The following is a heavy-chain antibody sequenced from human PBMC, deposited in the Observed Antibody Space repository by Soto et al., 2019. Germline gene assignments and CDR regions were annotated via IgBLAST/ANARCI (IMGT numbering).Heavy chain of an antibody. D-gene: IGHD2-15*01. V-gene: IGHV3-23*01. J-gene: IGHJ4*02. Sequence: EVQLLESGGGLVQPGGSLRLSCAASGFTFNSYAMTWVRQAPGKGLEWVSTISANGGSTYSADSVKGRFTISSDHSKNTLYLQMNSLRSEDTAIYYCTKFYGGKSQCYFYYWGRGAMVTVSS. CDR3: TKFYGGKSQCYFYY. CDR1: GFTFNSYA. CDR2: ISANGGST.